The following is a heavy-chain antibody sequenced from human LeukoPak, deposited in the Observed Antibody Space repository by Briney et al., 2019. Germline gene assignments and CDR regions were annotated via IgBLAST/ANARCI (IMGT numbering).Heavy chain of an antibody. Sequence: PSETLSLTCTVSGGSVSSGRYYWSWIRQPPGKGLEWIGYIYYSGSTNYNPSLKSRVTISVDTSKNQFSLKLSSVTAADTAVYYCARDSIVGGFAFDYRGQGTLVTVSS. CDR3: ARDSIVGGFAFDY. V-gene: IGHV4-61*01. CDR2: IYYSGST. J-gene: IGHJ4*02. D-gene: IGHD3-16*02. CDR1: GGSVSSGRYY.